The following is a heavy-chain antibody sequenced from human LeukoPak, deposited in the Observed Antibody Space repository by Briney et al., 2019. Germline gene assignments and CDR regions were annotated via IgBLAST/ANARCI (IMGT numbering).Heavy chain of an antibody. V-gene: IGHV3-21*01. CDR2: ISSSRSYI. CDR3: ARIMYSSDY. Sequence: GGSLRLSCAASGFTFSSYSMNWVRQAPGKGLEWVSSISSSRSYIYYADSVKGRFNISRDNAKNSLYLQMNSLRAEDTAVYYCARIMYSSDYWGQGTLVTVSS. CDR1: GFTFSSYS. D-gene: IGHD5-18*01. J-gene: IGHJ4*02.